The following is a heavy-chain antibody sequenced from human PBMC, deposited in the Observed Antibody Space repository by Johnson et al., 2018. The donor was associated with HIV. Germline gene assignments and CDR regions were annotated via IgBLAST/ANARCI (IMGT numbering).Heavy chain of an antibody. CDR2: ISYDGSNK. Sequence: QVPLVESGGGLIQPGGSLRLSCTASGFTFSDFYMSWIRQAPGKGLEWVAVISYDGSNKYYADSVKGRFTISRDSSKNTLYLQMNSLRTEDTALYYCAKSRGGYSYGYDAFDIWGQGTMVTVSS. J-gene: IGHJ3*02. CDR1: GFTFSDFY. V-gene: IGHV3-30-3*01. CDR3: AKSRGGYSYGYDAFDI. D-gene: IGHD5-18*01.